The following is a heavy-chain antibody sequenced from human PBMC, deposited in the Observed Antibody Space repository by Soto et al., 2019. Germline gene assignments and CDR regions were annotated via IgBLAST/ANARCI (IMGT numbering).Heavy chain of an antibody. CDR3: ARGPYWYYGSGTYYCYYYGMDV. CDR2: INHSGST. J-gene: IGHJ6*02. Sequence: SETLSLTCAAYGGSFSGYYWSWIRQPPGKGLEWIGEINHSGSTNYNPSLKSRVTISVDTSKNQFSLKLSSVTAADTAVYYCARGPYWYYGSGTYYCYYYGMDVWGQGTTVTVSS. D-gene: IGHD3-10*01. CDR1: GGSFSGYY. V-gene: IGHV4-34*01.